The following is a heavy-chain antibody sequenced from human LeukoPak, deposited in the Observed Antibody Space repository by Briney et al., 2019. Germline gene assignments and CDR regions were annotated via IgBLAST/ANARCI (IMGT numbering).Heavy chain of an antibody. CDR1: GFTFSDYY. CDR3: ARIGRPAAFDI. V-gene: IGHV3-11*01. Sequence: KTGGSLRLSCAASGFTFSDYYMSWIRQAPGKGLEWVSYITSSGSTIYYADSMKDRFTISRDNAKHSLFLQLDSLRAEDTAVYYCARIGRPAAFDIWGQGTLVIVSS. CDR2: ITSSGSTI. D-gene: IGHD6-6*01. J-gene: IGHJ3*02.